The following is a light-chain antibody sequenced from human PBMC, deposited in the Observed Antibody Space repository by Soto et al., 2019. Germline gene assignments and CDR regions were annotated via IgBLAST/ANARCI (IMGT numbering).Light chain of an antibody. CDR1: SRAVGGYHY. V-gene: IGLV2-11*01. CDR3: CSYAGSYGGV. J-gene: IGLJ2*01. CDR2: DVS. Sequence: QSALTQPRSVSGSPGQSVTISCTGTSRAVGGYHYVSWYQQHPGKAPKLMIYDVSKRPSGVPDRFSGSKSGNTASLTISGLQAEDEADYYCCSYAGSYGGVFGGGTKVTVL.